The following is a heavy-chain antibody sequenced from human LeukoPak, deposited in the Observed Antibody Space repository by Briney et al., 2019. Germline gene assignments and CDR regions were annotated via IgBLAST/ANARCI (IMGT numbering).Heavy chain of an antibody. CDR2: IYYSGRT. CDR3: ARRRYYDGSGYLD. D-gene: IGHD3-22*01. V-gene: IGHV4-39*01. J-gene: IGHJ1*01. CDR1: GDSISRSDSY. Sequence: SETLSLTCSVSGDSISRSDSYWDWIRQPPGKGLEWIVTIYYSGRTYYSPSLKSRVTMSVDTSNNQFSLNLRSVTAADTAVYYCARRRYYDGSGYLDWGQGTLLSVSS.